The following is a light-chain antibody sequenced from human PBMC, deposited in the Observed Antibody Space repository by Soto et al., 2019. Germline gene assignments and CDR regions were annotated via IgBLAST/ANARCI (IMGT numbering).Light chain of an antibody. CDR3: GTWDLSLGADV. CDR2: QSN. CDR1: SSNIGSNY. V-gene: IGLV1-47*01. Sequence: QSVLTQPPSTSVTPGQRVTIACSGSSSNIGSNYVYWYQHLPETAPKLLIYQSNQRPSGVPDRFSGSKSGTSATLGITGLQTGDEADYCCGTWDLSLGADVFGTGTKVTVL. J-gene: IGLJ1*01.